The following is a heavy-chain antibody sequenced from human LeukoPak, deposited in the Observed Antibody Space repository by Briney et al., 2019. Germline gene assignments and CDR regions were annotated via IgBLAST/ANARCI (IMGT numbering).Heavy chain of an antibody. V-gene: IGHV4-59*01. CDR1: GGSISSYY. CDR2: IYYSGST. D-gene: IGHD2-2*01. CDR3: ASLGYCSSITCSDY. Sequence: SETLSLICTVSGGSISSYYWSWIRQPPGKGLEWIGYIYYSGSTNYNPSLKSRVTISIDTSKNQFSLKLSSVTAADTAVYYCASLGYCSSITCSDYWGQGTLVTVSS. J-gene: IGHJ4*02.